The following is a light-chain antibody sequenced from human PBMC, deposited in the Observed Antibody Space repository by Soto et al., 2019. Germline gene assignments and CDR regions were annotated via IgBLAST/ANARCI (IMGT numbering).Light chain of an antibody. CDR3: QAWDSGTVV. CDR1: KLGDKY. CDR2: QDS. Sequence: SSELTQPHSVSVSPGQTASITCSGDKLGDKYACWYQQKPGQSPVLVIYQDSERPSGIPERFSGSNSGNTGTLTISGTQAVDEADYFCQAWDSGTVVFGGGTKVTVL. J-gene: IGLJ2*01. V-gene: IGLV3-1*01.